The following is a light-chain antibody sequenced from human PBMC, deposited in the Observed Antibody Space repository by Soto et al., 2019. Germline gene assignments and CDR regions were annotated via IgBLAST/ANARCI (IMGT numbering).Light chain of an antibody. V-gene: IGKV3-20*01. CDR3: QQYGRSPLT. J-gene: IGKJ4*01. CDR2: DAS. CDR1: QSVRNNY. Sequence: EIVLTQSPDTLSLSPGERATLSCRASQSVRNNYLAWYQQKPGQAPRFLIYDASSRATGLPDRFSGSGSGTDFTLTISRLEPEDFAVYYCQQYGRSPLTFGGGTKVEIK.